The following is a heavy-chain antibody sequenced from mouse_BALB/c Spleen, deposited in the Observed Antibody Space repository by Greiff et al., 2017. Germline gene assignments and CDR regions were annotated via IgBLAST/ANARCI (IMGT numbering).Heavy chain of an antibody. CDR2: IDPANGNT. CDR3: ASHYYGSSYTFAY. D-gene: IGHD1-1*01. J-gene: IGHJ3*01. Sequence: VQLQQSGAELVKPGASVKLSCTASGFNIKDTYMHWVKQRPEQGLEWIGRIDPANGNTKYDQKFQGKATITADTSSNTAYLQLSSLTSEDTAVYYCASHYYGSSYTFAYWGQGTLVTVSA. CDR1: GFNIKDTY. V-gene: IGHV14-3*02.